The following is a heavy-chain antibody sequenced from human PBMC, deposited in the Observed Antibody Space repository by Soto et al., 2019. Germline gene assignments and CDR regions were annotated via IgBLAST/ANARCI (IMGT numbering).Heavy chain of an antibody. J-gene: IGHJ4*02. Sequence: GGSLRLSCAASGFTFSSYGMHWVRQAPGKGLEWVAVIWYDGSNKYYADSVKGRFTISRDNSKNTLYLQMNILRAEDTAVYYCARDCSGGSCYSAVDYWGQGTLVTVSS. V-gene: IGHV3-33*01. D-gene: IGHD2-15*01. CDR3: ARDCSGGSCYSAVDY. CDR1: GFTFSSYG. CDR2: IWYDGSNK.